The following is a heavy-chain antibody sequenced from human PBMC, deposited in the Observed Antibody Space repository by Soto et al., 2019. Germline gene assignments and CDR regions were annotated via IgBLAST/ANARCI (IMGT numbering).Heavy chain of an antibody. Sequence: ASVKVSCKASGYTFTGQYMHWVRQAPGQGLEWMGWINPNSGGTNYAQKFQGRVTMTSDTSISTAYMEVSRLSSDDTAVYYCATISVAATPDFAYWGQGTLVTVSS. V-gene: IGHV1-2*02. D-gene: IGHD1-26*01. CDR3: ATISVAATPDFAY. CDR1: GYTFTGQY. CDR2: INPNSGGT. J-gene: IGHJ4*02.